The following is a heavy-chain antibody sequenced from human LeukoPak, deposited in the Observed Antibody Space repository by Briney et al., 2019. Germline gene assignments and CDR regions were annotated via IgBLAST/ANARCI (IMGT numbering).Heavy chain of an antibody. D-gene: IGHD6-13*01. CDR1: GDTIVSSNW. Sequence: PSETLSLTCAVSGDTIVSSNWWTWVRQPAGKGLEWIGEIYHSGNTNYNPSLKSRVTMSVDKSKNQFALILSSVTAADTAVYYCARAPIIAGFRPTLSAFDTWGQGALVTVSS. V-gene: IGHV4-4*02. J-gene: IGHJ5*02. CDR2: IYHSGNT. CDR3: ARAPIIAGFRPTLSAFDT.